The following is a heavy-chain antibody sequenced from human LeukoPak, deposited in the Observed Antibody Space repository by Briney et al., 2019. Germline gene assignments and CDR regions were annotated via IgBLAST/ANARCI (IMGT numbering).Heavy chain of an antibody. J-gene: IGHJ4*02. Sequence: GGSLRLSCAASGCTFSGYAMNWVRQAPGKGLEWVSGISGSGAGTYYADSVKGRFTISRDNSKNALYLQMNSLRADDTAVYYCAKMVREFYTISYYFDYWGQGTLVTVSS. D-gene: IGHD2-8*01. CDR2: ISGSGAGT. CDR3: AKMVREFYTISYYFDY. V-gene: IGHV3-23*01. CDR1: GCTFSGYA.